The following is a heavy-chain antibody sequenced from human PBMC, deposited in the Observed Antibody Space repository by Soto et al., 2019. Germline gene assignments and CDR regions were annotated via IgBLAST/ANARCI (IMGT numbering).Heavy chain of an antibody. V-gene: IGHV3-33*01. CDR2: IWYDGSNK. CDR3: ARGIWIGGYDYGMDV. D-gene: IGHD3-10*01. Sequence: QVQLVESGGGVVQPGRSLRLSCAASGFTFSSYGMHWVRQAPGKGLEWVAVIWYDGSNKYYADSVKGRFTISRDNSKNTLYLQMNSLRAEDTAVYYCARGIWIGGYDYGMDVWGQGTTVTVSS. J-gene: IGHJ6*02. CDR1: GFTFSSYG.